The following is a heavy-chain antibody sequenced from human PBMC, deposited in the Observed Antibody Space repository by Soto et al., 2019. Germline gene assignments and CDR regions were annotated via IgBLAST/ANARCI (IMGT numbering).Heavy chain of an antibody. CDR1: GFTFSSYG. Sequence: QVQLVESGGGVVQPGRSLRLSCAASGFTFSSYGMHWVRQAPGKGLEWVAAISYDGSNKNYADSVKGRFTISRDNSKNTLYLQMNSLGAEDTAVYYCAKYVDAAVALDYWGQGTLVTVSS. V-gene: IGHV3-30*18. J-gene: IGHJ4*02. CDR2: ISYDGSNK. CDR3: AKYVDAAVALDY. D-gene: IGHD6-19*01.